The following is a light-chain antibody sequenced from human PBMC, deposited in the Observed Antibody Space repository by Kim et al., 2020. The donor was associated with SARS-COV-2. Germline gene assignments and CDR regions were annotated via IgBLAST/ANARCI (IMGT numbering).Light chain of an antibody. CDR3: HQFYSTPQT. J-gene: IGKJ1*01. Sequence: SPGERATLACRASQSLSSSSLGWYQQKPGQAPRLLIYGASSRATGIPDRFSGSGSGTDFTLTISSLQAEDVAVYYCHQFYSTPQTFGQGTKVDIK. V-gene: IGKV3-20*01. CDR1: QSLSSSS. CDR2: GAS.